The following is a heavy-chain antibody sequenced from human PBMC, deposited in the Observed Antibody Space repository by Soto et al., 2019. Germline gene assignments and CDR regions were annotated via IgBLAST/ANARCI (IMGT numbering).Heavy chain of an antibody. CDR2: IYSTGST. D-gene: IGHD2-8*01. CDR3: ARLNSGLYQSFDS. Sequence: QVQLEASGPGLVKPSQTVSLTCSVSGGSIRSGGYFWTWIRPHPGKGLEYIGHIYSTGSTYYIPSLRRRLTMSLDTSKNQFSLNLTSVTAADTALYFCARLNSGLYQSFDSWGQGALVTVSS. V-gene: IGHV4-31*03. CDR1: GGSIRSGGYF. J-gene: IGHJ4*02.